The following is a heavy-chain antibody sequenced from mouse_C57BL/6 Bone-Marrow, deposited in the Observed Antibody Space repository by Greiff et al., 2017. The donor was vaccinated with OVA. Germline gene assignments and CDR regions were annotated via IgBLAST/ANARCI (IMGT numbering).Heavy chain of an antibody. CDR3: APYYYGSSYDD. D-gene: IGHD1-1*01. V-gene: IGHV1-64*01. CDR1: GYTFTSYW. Sequence: VQLQQPGAELVKPGASVKLSCKASGYTFTSYWMHWVKQRPGQGLEWIGMIHPNSGSTNYNEKFKSKATLTVDKSSSTAYMQLSSLTSEDSAVYYCAPYYYGSSYDDWGQGTTLTVSS. J-gene: IGHJ2*01. CDR2: IHPNSGST.